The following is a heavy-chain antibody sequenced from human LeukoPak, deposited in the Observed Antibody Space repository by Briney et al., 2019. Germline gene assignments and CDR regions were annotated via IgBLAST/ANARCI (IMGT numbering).Heavy chain of an antibody. CDR1: GGSISSNSYY. V-gene: IGHV4-39*01. D-gene: IGHD6-13*01. Sequence: SETLSLTCTVSGGSISSNSYYWGWIRQPPGKGLEWIGSIYYSGSTYYNPSLKSRVTISVDTSKNQFSLKLSSVTAADTAVYYCARTSWYSSSWSNFDYWGQGTLVTVSS. CDR3: ARTSWYSSSWSNFDY. J-gene: IGHJ4*02. CDR2: IYYSGST.